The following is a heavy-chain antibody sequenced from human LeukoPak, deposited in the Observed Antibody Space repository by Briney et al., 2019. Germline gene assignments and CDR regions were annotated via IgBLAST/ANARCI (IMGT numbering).Heavy chain of an antibody. Sequence: PGGSLRLSCAASGFTFSSYAMSWVRQAPGKGLEWVSAISGSGGSTYYADSVKGRLTISRDNSKNTLYLQMNSLRAEDTAVYYCATRSSWRHYYYYYGMDVWGQGTTVTVSS. CDR2: ISGSGGST. CDR3: ATRSSWRHYYYYYGMDV. D-gene: IGHD6-13*01. V-gene: IGHV3-23*01. CDR1: GFTFSSYA. J-gene: IGHJ6*02.